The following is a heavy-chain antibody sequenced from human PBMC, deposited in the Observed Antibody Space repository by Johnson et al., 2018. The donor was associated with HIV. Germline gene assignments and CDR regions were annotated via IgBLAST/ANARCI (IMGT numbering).Heavy chain of an antibody. D-gene: IGHD3-22*01. CDR3: SKGHSSGYPRDAFDI. CDR1: GFTVSSNY. Sequence: VQLVESGGGLVQPGGSLRLSCAASGFTVSSNYMSWVRQAPGKGLEWVSVIYSGGSTYYADSVKGRFTISRDNSKNTLYLQMNSLRTEDTAMYYCSKGHSSGYPRDAFDIWGQGTMVTVSS. V-gene: IGHV3-66*02. J-gene: IGHJ3*02. CDR2: IYSGGST.